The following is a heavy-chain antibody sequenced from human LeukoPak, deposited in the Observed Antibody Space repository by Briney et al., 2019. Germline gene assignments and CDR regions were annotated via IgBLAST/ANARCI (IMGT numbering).Heavy chain of an antibody. CDR3: ARPGPMSSRSYYKERWFDP. J-gene: IGHJ5*02. CDR2: INHSGST. V-gene: IGHV4-34*01. CDR1: GGSFSGYY. D-gene: IGHD3-10*01. Sequence: PSETLSLTCAVYGGSFSGYYWSWIRQPPGKGLEWIGEINHSGSTNYNPSLKSRVTISVDTSKNQFSLKLSSVTAADTAVYYCARPGPMSSRSYYKERWFDPWGQGTLVTVSS.